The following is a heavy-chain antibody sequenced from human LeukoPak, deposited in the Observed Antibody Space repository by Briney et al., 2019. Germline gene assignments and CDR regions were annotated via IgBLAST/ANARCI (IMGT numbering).Heavy chain of an antibody. CDR2: ISSSGSAV. V-gene: IGHV3-48*03. Sequence: GGSLRLSCAASGFTFSSYEMNWVRQAPGKGLDWVSYISSSGSAVYYADSVRGRFTISRDNAKNSLYLQMNSLRAEDTAVYYCARARRDCSGGSCYPDYNWFDPWGQGTLVTVSS. CDR3: ARARRDCSGGSCYPDYNWFDP. J-gene: IGHJ5*02. CDR1: GFTFSSYE. D-gene: IGHD2-15*01.